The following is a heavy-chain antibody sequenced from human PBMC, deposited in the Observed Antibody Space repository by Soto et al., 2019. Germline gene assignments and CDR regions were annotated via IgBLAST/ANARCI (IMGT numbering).Heavy chain of an antibody. V-gene: IGHV4-30-4*01. Sequence: SETLSLTCSVSGDSMNNGDCFWTWIRQTPGKGLQWIGYISYSGSTFYNPSLKTRLAMSVDTSKNQFSVRLRSVTAADTAVYYCARDRAHFYESSGRLDLWGQGMLVTVSS. J-gene: IGHJ4*02. D-gene: IGHD3-22*01. CDR3: ARDRAHFYESSGRLDL. CDR1: GDSMNNGDCF. CDR2: ISYSGST.